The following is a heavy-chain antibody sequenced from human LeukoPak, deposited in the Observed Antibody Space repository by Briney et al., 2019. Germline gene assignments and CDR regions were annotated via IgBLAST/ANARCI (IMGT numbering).Heavy chain of an antibody. Sequence: PGGSLRLSCAASGFTFSSYSMNWVRQAPGKGLVWVSRINSDGSSTSYADSVKGRFTISRDNAKNTLYLQMNSLRAEDTAVYYCARDSPHTYYDFWSGYYTEDFSHYGMDVWGQGTTVTVSS. CDR2: INSDGSST. J-gene: IGHJ6*02. CDR3: ARDSPHTYYDFWSGYYTEDFSHYGMDV. D-gene: IGHD3-3*01. V-gene: IGHV3-74*01. CDR1: GFTFSSYS.